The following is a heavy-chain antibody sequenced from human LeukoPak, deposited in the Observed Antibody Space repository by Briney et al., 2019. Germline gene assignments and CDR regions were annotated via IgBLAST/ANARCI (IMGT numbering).Heavy chain of an antibody. D-gene: IGHD3-9*01. J-gene: IGHJ6*03. Sequence: SETLSLTCAVYGGSFSGYYWSWIRQPPGKGLEWIGEINHSGSTNYNPSLKSRVTISVDKSKNQFSLKLSSVTAADTAVYYCARATGYYSMDVWGKGTTVTVSS. CDR2: INHSGST. CDR1: GGSFSGYY. V-gene: IGHV4-34*01. CDR3: ARATGYYSMDV.